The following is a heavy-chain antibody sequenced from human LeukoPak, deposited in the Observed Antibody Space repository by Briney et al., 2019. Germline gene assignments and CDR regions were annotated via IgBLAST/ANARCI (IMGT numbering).Heavy chain of an antibody. Sequence: GGSLRLSCAASGFIVNTNYMTWVRQAPGKGLEWVSILFGGGTAYYAGSVKGRFTISRDISKNTLYLQMNSLRAEDTAVYYCARGGHSMIVAFDIWGQGTMVTVSS. J-gene: IGHJ3*02. CDR3: ARGGHSMIVAFDI. CDR2: LFGGGTA. V-gene: IGHV3-53*01. D-gene: IGHD3-22*01. CDR1: GFIVNTNY.